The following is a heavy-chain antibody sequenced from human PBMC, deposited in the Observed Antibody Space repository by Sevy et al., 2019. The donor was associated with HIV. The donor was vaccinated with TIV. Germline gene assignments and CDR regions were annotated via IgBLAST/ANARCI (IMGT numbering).Heavy chain of an antibody. J-gene: IGHJ4*02. CDR3: ARSPLFSREYCSGSACPTTDY. CDR1: GVSFSDYY. CDR2: VSQSGSA. Sequence: SETLSITCGVSGVSFSDYYWAWIRQSPGKGLEWIGEVSQSGSANYNPSLRSRVIMSLDTSNNHFSLELTSMTAADTAVYYCARSPLFSREYCSGSACPTTDYWSQGTLVTVSS. D-gene: IGHD2-15*01. V-gene: IGHV4-34*01.